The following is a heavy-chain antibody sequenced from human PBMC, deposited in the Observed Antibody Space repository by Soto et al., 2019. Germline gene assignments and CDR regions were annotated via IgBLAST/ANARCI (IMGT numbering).Heavy chain of an antibody. CDR2: INPNSGGT. D-gene: IGHD5-12*01. J-gene: IGHJ4*02. CDR1: GYTFTGYY. CDR3: ARSSGYSGSTCAY. V-gene: IGHV1-2*04. Sequence: QVQLVQSGAEVKKPGASVKVSCKASGYTFTGYYMHWVRQAPGQGLEWMGWINPNSGGTNYAQKLQGWVTMTRDTSISTASMELSRLRSDDTAVYYCARSSGYSGSTCAYWGQGTLVTVSS.